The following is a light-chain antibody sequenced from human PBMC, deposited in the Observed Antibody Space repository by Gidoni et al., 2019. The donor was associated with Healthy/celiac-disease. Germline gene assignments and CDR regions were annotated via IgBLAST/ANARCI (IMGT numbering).Light chain of an antibody. CDR2: DAF. CDR3: QQCSNSPAT. V-gene: IGKV3-11*01. J-gene: IGKJ4*02. CDR1: ESVSSD. Sequence: PGTLSLSPGERATLSCRASESVSSDLAWYQQKPGQALRLLIYDAFSRANGIADRFSGSGSGTEFTLTISRLEPEDFAVYYCQQCSNSPATFGGGTKVEIK.